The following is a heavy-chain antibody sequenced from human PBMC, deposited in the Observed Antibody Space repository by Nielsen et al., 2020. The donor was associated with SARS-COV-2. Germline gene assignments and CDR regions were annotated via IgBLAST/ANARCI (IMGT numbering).Heavy chain of an antibody. CDR1: GFSLSGYW. V-gene: IGHV3-74*01. J-gene: IGHJ4*02. D-gene: IGHD3-22*01. Sequence: GESLKISCAVSGFSLSGYWMHWVRQVPGKGLVWVSRISSDGTNRGYADSVKGRFTISRDNAKNTLYLQMNSLRAEDTAVYYCAREEYYDSSGYYYYYFDYWGLGTLVTVSS. CDR2: ISSDGTNR. CDR3: AREEYYDSSGYYYYYFDY.